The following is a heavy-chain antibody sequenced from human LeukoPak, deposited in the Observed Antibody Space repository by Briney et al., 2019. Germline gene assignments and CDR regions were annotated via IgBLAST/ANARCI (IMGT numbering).Heavy chain of an antibody. Sequence: GGSLRLSCAASGFTFSSYAMHWVRQAPGKGLEWVAVISYDGSNKYYADSVKGRFTISRDNSKNTLYLQMNSLRAEDTAVYYCARVSPPNAFDIWGQGTMVTVSS. CDR1: GFTFSSYA. CDR3: ARVSPPNAFDI. J-gene: IGHJ3*02. V-gene: IGHV3-30-3*01. CDR2: ISYDGSNK.